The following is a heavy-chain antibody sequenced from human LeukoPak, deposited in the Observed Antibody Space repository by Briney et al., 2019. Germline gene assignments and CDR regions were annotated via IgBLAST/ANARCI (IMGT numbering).Heavy chain of an antibody. V-gene: IGHV3-23*01. CDR2: ISGSGAST. J-gene: IGHJ5*02. CDR1: GFTFSSYA. CDR3: AKSRRVGDILTGYYTGSGWFDP. D-gene: IGHD3-9*01. Sequence: GGSLRLSCAASGFTFSSYAMSWVRQAPGKGLEWVSAISGSGASTYYADSVKGRFTISRDNSKNTLYLQMNSLRAEDTAVYYCAKSRRVGDILTGYYTGSGWFDPWGQGTLVTVSS.